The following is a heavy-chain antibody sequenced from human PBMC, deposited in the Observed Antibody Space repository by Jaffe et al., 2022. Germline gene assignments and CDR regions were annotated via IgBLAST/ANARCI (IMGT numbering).Heavy chain of an antibody. D-gene: IGHD6-19*01. CDR1: GFTFSNAW. J-gene: IGHJ3*02. CDR2: IKSKTDGGTT. V-gene: IGHV3-15*01. Sequence: EVQLVESGGGLVKPGGSLRLSCAASGFTFSNAWMSWVRQAPGKGLEWVGRIKSKTDGGTTDYAAPVKGRFTISRDDSKNTLYLQMNSLKTEDTAVYYCTTDVEYSSGWYSGGGPHDAFDIWGQGTMVTVSS. CDR3: TTDVEYSSGWYSGGGPHDAFDI.